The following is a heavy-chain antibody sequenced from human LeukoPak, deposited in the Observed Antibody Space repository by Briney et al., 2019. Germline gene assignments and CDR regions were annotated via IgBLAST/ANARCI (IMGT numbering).Heavy chain of an antibody. D-gene: IGHD1-26*01. V-gene: IGHV4-59*01. CDR1: GGSISSYY. CDR3: ARAGYYTAAGFDY. Sequence: PSETLSLTCAVSGGSISSYYWSWIRQPPGKGLEWIGYIYYSGSTNYNPSLKSRVTISVDTSKNQFSLKLSSVTAADTAVYYCARAGYYTAAGFDYWGQGTLVTVSS. CDR2: IYYSGST. J-gene: IGHJ4*02.